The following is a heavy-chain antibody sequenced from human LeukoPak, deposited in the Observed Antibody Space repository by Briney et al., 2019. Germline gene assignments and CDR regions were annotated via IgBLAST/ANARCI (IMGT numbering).Heavy chain of an antibody. V-gene: IGHV3-7*01. J-gene: IGHJ4*02. Sequence: GGSLRLSCAASGFIFSTYWMAWVRQAPGKGLEWVANIKEDGSDKNYVVSMKGRFTISRGNAKNSLYLQMNSLRAEDTAVYYCARDAGYGYDRFDYWGQGTQVTVSS. CDR3: ARDAGYGYDRFDY. CDR1: GFIFSTYW. CDR2: IKEDGSDK. D-gene: IGHD5-18*01.